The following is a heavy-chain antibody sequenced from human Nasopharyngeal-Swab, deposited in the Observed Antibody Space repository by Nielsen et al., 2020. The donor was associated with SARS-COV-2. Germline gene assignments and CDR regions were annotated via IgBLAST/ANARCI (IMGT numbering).Heavy chain of an antibody. Sequence: SVKVSCKASGGTFSSYAISWVRQAPGQGLEWMGGIIPIFGTANYAQKFQGRVTITADKSTSTAYMELSSLRSEDTAVYYCARGSGAGNFDWFFGYWGQGTLVTVSS. V-gene: IGHV1-69*06. CDR3: ARGSGAGNFDWFFGY. D-gene: IGHD3-9*01. CDR2: IIPIFGTA. CDR1: GGTFSSYA. J-gene: IGHJ4*02.